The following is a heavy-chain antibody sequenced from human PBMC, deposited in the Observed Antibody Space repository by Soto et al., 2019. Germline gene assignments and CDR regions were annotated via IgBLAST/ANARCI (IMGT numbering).Heavy chain of an antibody. CDR3: ARGSGSLYYFNY. D-gene: IGHD1-26*01. Sequence: GGSLRLSCAASGFTVSTNYMTRVRQAPGKGLEWVSVLYSSGSTYYADSVKGRFTISRDNSKNTLYLQMNSLRAEDTAIYYCARGSGSLYYFNYWGQGTLVTVSS. CDR2: LYSSGST. CDR1: GFTVSTNY. V-gene: IGHV3-53*01. J-gene: IGHJ4*02.